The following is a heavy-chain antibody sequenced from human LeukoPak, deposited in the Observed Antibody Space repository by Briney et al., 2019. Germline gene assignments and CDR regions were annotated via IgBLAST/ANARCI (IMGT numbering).Heavy chain of an antibody. D-gene: IGHD1-14*01. V-gene: IGHV4-39*01. CDR3: ATTRALTGGGFDY. J-gene: IGHJ4*02. CDR2: IYYSGGI. Sequence: ASETLSLTCTVSGGSISSSSYHWGWIRQPPGKGLEYIGTIYYSGGIYYNPSLKSRVTISVDTSKNQFSLKLSSVTAADTAIYHCATTRALTGGGFDYWGQGTLVTVSS. CDR1: GGSISSSSYH.